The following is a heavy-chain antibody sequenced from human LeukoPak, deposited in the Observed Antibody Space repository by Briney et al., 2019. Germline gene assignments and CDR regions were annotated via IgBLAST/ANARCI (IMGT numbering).Heavy chain of an antibody. Sequence: PGGSLRLSCAASGFIFSSYSMNWVRQAPGKGLEWVSYISSSSSTIYYADSVKGRFTISRDNAKNSLYLQMNSLRAEDTAVYYCARDLICSGGSCYRPSWFDPWGQGTLVTVSS. CDR1: GFIFSSYS. J-gene: IGHJ5*02. CDR2: ISSSSSTI. CDR3: ARDLICSGGSCYRPSWFDP. V-gene: IGHV3-48*01. D-gene: IGHD2-15*01.